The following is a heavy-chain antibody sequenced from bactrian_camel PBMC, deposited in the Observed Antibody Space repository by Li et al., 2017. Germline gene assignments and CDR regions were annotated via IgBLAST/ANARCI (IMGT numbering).Heavy chain of an antibody. V-gene: IGHV3S53*01. D-gene: IGHD2*01. CDR2: IARDGRP. Sequence: HVQLVESGGGSVQAGGSLRLSCAASGDSYSGYCMAWFRQAPGKEREWVAVIARDGRPVLADSVNGRFTITKDTISQTLNLQMNALKPEDSAMYYCAADVRGGSNVCGKPNTWGQGTQVTVS. CDR1: GDSYSGYC. CDR3: AADVRGGSNVCGKPNT. J-gene: IGHJ4*01.